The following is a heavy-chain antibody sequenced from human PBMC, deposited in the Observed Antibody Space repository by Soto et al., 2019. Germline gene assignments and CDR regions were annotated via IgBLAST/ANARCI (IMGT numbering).Heavy chain of an antibody. Sequence: ASVKVSCKASRYTFTSNGISWVRQETEQGLEWMGWISAYNGNTNYAQKLQGRVTMTTDTSTSTAYMELRSLRSDDTAVYYCAREAWSGYYYYYYYMDVWGKGTTVTVSS. CDR2: ISAYNGNT. D-gene: IGHD3-10*01. CDR3: AREAWSGYYYYYYYMDV. CDR1: RYTFTSNG. J-gene: IGHJ6*03. V-gene: IGHV1-18*01.